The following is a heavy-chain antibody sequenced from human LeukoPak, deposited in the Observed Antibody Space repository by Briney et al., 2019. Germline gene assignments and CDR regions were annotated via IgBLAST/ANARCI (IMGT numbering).Heavy chain of an antibody. Sequence: GGSLRLSCAASKFNFSIYWMHWVRQGPGKGLVWVSRIKNDGTTTDYADSVKGRFTISRDNSKNTLYLQMNSLRAEDTAVYYCAKDNRRAHYFDYWGQGTLVTVSS. J-gene: IGHJ4*02. CDR1: KFNFSIYW. CDR2: IKNDGTTT. CDR3: AKDNRRAHYFDY. V-gene: IGHV3-74*01.